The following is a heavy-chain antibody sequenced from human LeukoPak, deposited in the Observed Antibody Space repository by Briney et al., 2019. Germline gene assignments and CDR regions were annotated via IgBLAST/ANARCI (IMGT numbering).Heavy chain of an antibody. V-gene: IGHV3-74*01. Sequence: GVSLRLSCAASGFTFSSYWMHWVRQAPGKGLVWVSRINTDGSSTSYADSVKGRFTISRDNAKNTLYLQMNSLRAEDTAVYYCAKGLQLWPFDYWGQGTLVTVSS. CDR1: GFTFSSYW. J-gene: IGHJ4*02. CDR3: AKGLQLWPFDY. D-gene: IGHD5-18*01. CDR2: INTDGSST.